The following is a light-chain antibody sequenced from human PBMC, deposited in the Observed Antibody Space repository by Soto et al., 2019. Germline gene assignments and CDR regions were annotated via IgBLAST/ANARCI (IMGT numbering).Light chain of an antibody. Sequence: QSVLTQPPSASGTPGQRVTISCSGSNSNIGNNDVYWYQQLPGKAPKLMIYEVSNRPSGVSIRFSGSKSGNTASLTISGLRAEDEADYYCNSYTSTSTPYVFGTGTKLTVL. CDR1: NSNIGNND. CDR3: NSYTSTSTPYV. V-gene: IGLV2-14*01. CDR2: EVS. J-gene: IGLJ1*01.